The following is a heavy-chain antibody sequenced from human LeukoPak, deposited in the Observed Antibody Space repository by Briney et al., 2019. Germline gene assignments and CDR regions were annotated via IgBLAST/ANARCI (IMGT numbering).Heavy chain of an antibody. D-gene: IGHD5-24*01. CDR3: TRVGYIDEGIDY. J-gene: IGHJ4*02. CDR2: IKQDGSKK. V-gene: IGHV3-7*04. Sequence: GGSLRLSCVASGFPFSSYWMTWVRQAPGKGLGWVANIKQDGSKKSYVDSVKGRFTISRDNAKNSLYLQMNSLRAEDTAIYYCTRVGYIDEGIDYWGQGTLVTVSS. CDR1: GFPFSSYW.